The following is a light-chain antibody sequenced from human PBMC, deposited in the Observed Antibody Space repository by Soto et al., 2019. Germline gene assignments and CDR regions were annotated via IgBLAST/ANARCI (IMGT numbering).Light chain of an antibody. J-gene: IGLJ3*02. CDR2: DVN. Sequence: QSALTQPRSVSGSPGQSVTISCTGTSSDVGGYNYVSWYQQHPGKAPKLMIYDVNKWPSGVPDRFSGSKSGNTASLTISGLQAEDEADYYCCSFADSYTLVFGGGTQLTVL. CDR1: SSDVGGYNY. CDR3: CSFADSYTLV. V-gene: IGLV2-11*01.